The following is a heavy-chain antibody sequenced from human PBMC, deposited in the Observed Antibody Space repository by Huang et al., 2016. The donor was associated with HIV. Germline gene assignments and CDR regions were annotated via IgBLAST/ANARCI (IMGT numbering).Heavy chain of an antibody. CDR2: IYYIGNG. CDR1: GGSISSSSYY. Sequence: QLQLQESGPGLVKPSETLSLTCTVSGGSISSSSYYWGLIRQSPGKGLEWIGSIYYIGNGYYNPSLKSRVTMSVDRSSNQFSLKMHSVTAADTAVYYCASRTTVTTTSNYHYFYMDVWGKGTTVIVSS. J-gene: IGHJ6*03. CDR3: ASRTTVTTTSNYHYFYMDV. V-gene: IGHV4-39*01. D-gene: IGHD4-17*01.